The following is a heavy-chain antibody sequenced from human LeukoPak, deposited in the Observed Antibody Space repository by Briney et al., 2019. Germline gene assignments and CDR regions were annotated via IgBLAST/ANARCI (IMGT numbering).Heavy chain of an antibody. Sequence: PGGSLRLSCAASGFTFSSYWMSWVRQAPGKGLEWVANIKQDGSEKYYVDSVKGRFTISRDDAKVSLYLQMSSLRAEDTAVYYCVRGTYGDYSFDFWGQGTLVTVSS. J-gene: IGHJ4*02. D-gene: IGHD4-17*01. CDR1: GFTFSSYW. V-gene: IGHV3-7*01. CDR2: IKQDGSEK. CDR3: VRGTYGDYSFDF.